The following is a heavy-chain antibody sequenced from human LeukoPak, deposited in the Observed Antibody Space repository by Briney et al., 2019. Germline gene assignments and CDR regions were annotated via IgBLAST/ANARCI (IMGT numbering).Heavy chain of an antibody. J-gene: IGHJ4*02. CDR3: ARSHMSRGGGSCYIDY. D-gene: IGHD2-15*01. Sequence: PGGSLRLSCAASGFTVSSNYMSWVRQAPGKGLEWVSVIYSGGSTYYADSVKGRFTISRDNSKNTLYLQMNSLRAEDTAVYYRARSHMSRGGGSCYIDYWGQGTLVTVSS. V-gene: IGHV3-53*01. CDR2: IYSGGST. CDR1: GFTVSSNY.